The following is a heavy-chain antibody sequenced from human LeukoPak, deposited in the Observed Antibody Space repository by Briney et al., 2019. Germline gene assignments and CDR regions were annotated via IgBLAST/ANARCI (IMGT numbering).Heavy chain of an antibody. J-gene: IGHJ4*02. CDR2: IIEDGTHT. CDR1: GFTFTNHW. V-gene: IGHV3-7*01. Sequence: GGSLRLSCVTSGFTFTNHWMSWVRQAPGKGLEWVANIIEDGTHTKYVDSVKGRFTISRDNSKKSLFLKMDGLRLDDTAVYFCAGDGRGRHNDFWGQGTLITVSS. CDR3: AGDGRGRHNDF.